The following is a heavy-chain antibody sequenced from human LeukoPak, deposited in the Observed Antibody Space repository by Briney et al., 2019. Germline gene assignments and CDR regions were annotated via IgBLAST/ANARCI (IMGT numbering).Heavy chain of an antibody. CDR3: ARTVTTSRDYYYYGMDV. CDR2: ISSNGGST. V-gene: IGHV3-64*01. CDR1: GFTFSSYA. Sequence: GGSLRLSCAASGFTFSSYAMHWVRQAPGKGLEYVSAISSNGGSTYYANSVKGRFTIPRDNSKNTLYLQMGSLRAEDMAVYYCARTVTTSRDYYYYGMDVWGQGTTVTVSS. D-gene: IGHD4-17*01. J-gene: IGHJ6*02.